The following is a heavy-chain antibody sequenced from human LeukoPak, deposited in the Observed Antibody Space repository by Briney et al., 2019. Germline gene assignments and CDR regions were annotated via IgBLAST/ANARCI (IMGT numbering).Heavy chain of an antibody. CDR1: GGSFSGYY. CDR3: ARARFWSDLDAFDI. J-gene: IGHJ3*02. V-gene: IGHV4-34*01. Sequence: SSETLSLTCAVYGGSFSGYYWGWIRQPPGKGLEWSGEINHSGSTNYNPSLKSRVTISVDTSKNQFSPKLSSVTAADTAVYYCARARFWSDLDAFDIWGQGTMVTVSS. D-gene: IGHD3-3*01. CDR2: INHSGST.